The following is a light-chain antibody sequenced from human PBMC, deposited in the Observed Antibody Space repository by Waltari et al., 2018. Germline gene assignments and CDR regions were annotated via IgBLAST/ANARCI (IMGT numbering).Light chain of an antibody. CDR2: WAS. Sequence: DIVMTQSPDSLAVSLGESATINCKSSQSVLYTSNNKNYLTWYQQKPGQPPTLLIYWASTRESGVPDRFSGSASGTDFTLTISSLQAEDVAVYYCQQYYSAPYTFGQGTKLEIK. J-gene: IGKJ2*01. CDR3: QQYYSAPYT. CDR1: QSVLYTSNNKNY. V-gene: IGKV4-1*01.